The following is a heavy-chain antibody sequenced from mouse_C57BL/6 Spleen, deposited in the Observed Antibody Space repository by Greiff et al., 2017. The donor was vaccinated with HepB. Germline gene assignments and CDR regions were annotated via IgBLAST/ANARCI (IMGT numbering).Heavy chain of an antibody. CDR3: TSERATTVVAPYAMDY. CDR2: IRSGGDYI. V-gene: IGHV5-9-1*02. J-gene: IGHJ4*01. CDR1: GFTFSSYA. Sequence: EVKVVESGEGLVKPGGSLKLSCAASGFTFSSYAMSWVRQTPEKRLEWVAYIRSGGDYIYYADTVKGRFTISSDNARNTLYLQMRSLKSEETAMYYCTSERATTVVAPYAMDYWGQGTSVTVSS. D-gene: IGHD1-1*01.